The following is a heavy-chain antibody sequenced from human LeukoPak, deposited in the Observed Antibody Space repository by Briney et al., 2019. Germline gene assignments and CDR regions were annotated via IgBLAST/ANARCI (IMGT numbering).Heavy chain of an antibody. V-gene: IGHV4-59*01. J-gene: IGHJ4*02. CDR3: ASGADYSNYYFDY. D-gene: IGHD4-11*01. Sequence: SETLSLTCTVSGGSISSYCWSWIRQPPGKGLEWIGYIYYSGSTNYNPSLKSRVTISVDTSKNQFSLKLSSVTAADTAVYYCASGADYSNYYFDYWGQGTLVTVSS. CDR1: GGSISSYC. CDR2: IYYSGST.